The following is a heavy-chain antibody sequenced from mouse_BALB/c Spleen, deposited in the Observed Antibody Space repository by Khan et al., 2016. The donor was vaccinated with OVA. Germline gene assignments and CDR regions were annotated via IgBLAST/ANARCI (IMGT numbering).Heavy chain of an antibody. D-gene: IGHD1-1*01. J-gene: IGHJ2*01. V-gene: IGHV3-2*02. Sequence: EVQLQESGPGLVKPSQSLSLSCTVTGYSITSGYAWYWIRQFPGNKLEWMGYISYSGVTCYTPSLKSRISITRDTSKNQFFLQLNSVTTEDTATYYSARGNYYGYYFDYWGQGTTLTVSS. CDR1: GYSITSGYA. CDR3: ARGNYYGYYFDY. CDR2: ISYSGVT.